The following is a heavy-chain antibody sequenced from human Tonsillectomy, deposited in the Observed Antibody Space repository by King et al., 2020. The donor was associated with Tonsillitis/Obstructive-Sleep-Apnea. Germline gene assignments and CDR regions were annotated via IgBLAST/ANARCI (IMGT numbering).Heavy chain of an antibody. D-gene: IGHD6-19*01. CDR3: ARDHEAVAGKPRYFDY. Sequence: EVQLVESGGGLVQPGGSLRLSCAASGFTFSSYEMNWVRQAPGKGLEWVSYISSSGNTIYYADSVKGRFTISRDNSKNSLYLQMNSLGAEDTALYYCARDHEAVAGKPRYFDYWGQGTLVTVSS. CDR1: GFTFSSYE. J-gene: IGHJ4*02. V-gene: IGHV3-48*03. CDR2: ISSSGNTI.